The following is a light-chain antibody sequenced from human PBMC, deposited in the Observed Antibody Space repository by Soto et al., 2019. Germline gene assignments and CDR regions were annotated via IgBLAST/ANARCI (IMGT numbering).Light chain of an antibody. V-gene: IGLV1-44*01. Sequence: QSVLTQPPSASGTPGQRVTISCSGGSSNIGRNPVNWYLQLPGTDPKLLIYTNNQRPSGVPDRVSASKSGTSASLTISGLQSEDEDDYYCATWDDSRYGMVFGGGTKLTVL. J-gene: IGLJ2*01. CDR2: TNN. CDR1: SSNIGRNP. CDR3: ATWDDSRYGMV.